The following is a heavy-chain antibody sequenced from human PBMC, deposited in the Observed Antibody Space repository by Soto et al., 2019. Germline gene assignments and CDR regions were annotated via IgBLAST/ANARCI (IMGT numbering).Heavy chain of an antibody. V-gene: IGHV3-48*03. CDR2: ISSSGSTI. CDR3: ARDNKEIVVVPAVREVYYYYYYGMDV. CDR1: GFTFSSYE. D-gene: IGHD2-2*01. Sequence: GGSLRLSCAASGFTFSSYEMNWVRQAPGKGLEWVSYISSSGSTIYYADSVKGRFTISRDNAKNSLYLQMNSLRAEDTAVYYCARDNKEIVVVPAVREVYYYYYYGMDVWGQGTTVTVSS. J-gene: IGHJ6*02.